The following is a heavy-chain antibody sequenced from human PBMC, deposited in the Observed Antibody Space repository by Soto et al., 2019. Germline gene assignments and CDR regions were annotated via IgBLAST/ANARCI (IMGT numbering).Heavy chain of an antibody. V-gene: IGHV2-26*01. J-gene: IGHJ4*02. Sequence: SGATLVNPTQTLTLTCTVSGFSLSKARMGVSWIRQPPGKALEWLAHIFWNDERSYNTSLKSRLTISRDTSKSQVVLTMTNVDPVDTGTYFCARALREELPIYYFDSWGQGTLVTVSS. D-gene: IGHD1-7*01. CDR2: IFWNDER. CDR3: ARALREELPIYYFDS. CDR1: GFSLSKARMG.